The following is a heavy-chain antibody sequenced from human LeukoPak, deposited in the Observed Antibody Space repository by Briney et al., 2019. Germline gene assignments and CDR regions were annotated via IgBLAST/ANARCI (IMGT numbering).Heavy chain of an antibody. CDR1: GFTFSSYG. Sequence: GGSLRLSCAASGFTFSSYGMHWVRQAPGKGLEWVAFIRYDGSNKYYADSVKGRFTTSRDNSKNTLYLQMNSLRAEDTAVYYCAKDLADYGDYVYMGYWGQGTLVTVSS. CDR2: IRYDGSNK. J-gene: IGHJ4*02. D-gene: IGHD4-17*01. V-gene: IGHV3-30*02. CDR3: AKDLADYGDYVYMGY.